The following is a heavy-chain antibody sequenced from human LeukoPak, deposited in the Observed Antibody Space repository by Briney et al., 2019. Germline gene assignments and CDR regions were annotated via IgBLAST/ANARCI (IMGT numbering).Heavy chain of an antibody. J-gene: IGHJ5*02. V-gene: IGHV3-23*01. D-gene: IGHD3-9*01. CDR2: ISGSGGST. CDR1: GFTFSSYA. Sequence: GGSLRLSCAASGFTFSSYAMSWVRQAPGKGLEWVSAISGSGGSTYYADSVKGRFTISRDNSKNTLYPQMNSLRAEDTAVYYCAKSLTYYDILTGYPENWFDPWGQGTLVTVSS. CDR3: AKSLTYYDILTGYPENWFDP.